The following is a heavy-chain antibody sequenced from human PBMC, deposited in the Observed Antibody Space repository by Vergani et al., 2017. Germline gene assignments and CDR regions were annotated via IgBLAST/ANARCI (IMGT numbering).Heavy chain of an antibody. D-gene: IGHD2-2*01. CDR3: ARVPDIVVVPASLGYMDV. CDR1: GFTFSSYA. Sequence: EVQLLESGGGLVQPGGSLRLSCAASGFTFSSYAMSWVRQAPGKGLEWVSAISGSSSTIYYADSVKGRFTISRDNAKNSLYLQMNSLRAEDTAVYYCARVPDIVVVPASLGYMDVWGKGTTVTVSS. V-gene: IGHV3-48*01. CDR2: ISGSSSTI. J-gene: IGHJ6*03.